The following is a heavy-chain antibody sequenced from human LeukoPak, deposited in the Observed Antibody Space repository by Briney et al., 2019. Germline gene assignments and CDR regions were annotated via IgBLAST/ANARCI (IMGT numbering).Heavy chain of an antibody. D-gene: IGHD5-18*01. CDR1: GGSISSGSYY. CDR3: ARDQYSLFDY. CDR2: IYTSGST. Sequence: SQTLSLTCAASGGSISSGSYYWSCIRQPAGKGLEWIGRIYTSGSTNDNPSLKSRVTISVDTSKNQFSLKLSSVTAADTAVYYCARDQYSLFDYWGQGTLVTVSS. J-gene: IGHJ4*02. V-gene: IGHV4-61*02.